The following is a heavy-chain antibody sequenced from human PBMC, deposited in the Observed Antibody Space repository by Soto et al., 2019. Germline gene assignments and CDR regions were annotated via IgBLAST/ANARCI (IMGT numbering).Heavy chain of an antibody. V-gene: IGHV1-46*01. CDR1: GYIVTAYS. J-gene: IGHJ1*01. D-gene: IGHD2-15*01. CDR3: AREKNCSHGICYSESFQP. CDR2: VNHSGGST. Sequence: QVQLVQSGAEVKKPWASVKVSCKASGYIVTAYSMHWVRQAPGQGLEWMGVVNHSGGSTNYAQKFQSRITMTRDTSATPVYMDLSSLTSEDTAIYDSAREKNCSHGICYSESFQPLGQGTLVSVSS.